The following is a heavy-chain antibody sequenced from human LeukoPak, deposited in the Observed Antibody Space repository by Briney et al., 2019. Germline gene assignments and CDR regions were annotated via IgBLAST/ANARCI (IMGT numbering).Heavy chain of an antibody. J-gene: IGHJ4*02. D-gene: IGHD3-10*01. CDR2: IKPDGRDT. CDR1: GFTFSNHW. Sequence: LPGRSQRLSCAPSGFTFSNHWMAWVRQAPGKGREWVANIKPDGRDTHYVDSVKGRFTISRDNAKNSLYLQMNSLRVEDTSVYYCARPCTDGAGGYYRPYDCWGQGTPVTVSS. CDR3: ARPCTDGAGGYYRPYDC. V-gene: IGHV3-7*04.